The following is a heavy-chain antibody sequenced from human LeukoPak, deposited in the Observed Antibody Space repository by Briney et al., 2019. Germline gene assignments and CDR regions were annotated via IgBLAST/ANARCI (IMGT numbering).Heavy chain of an antibody. CDR1: GGSFSGYY. Sequence: PETLSLTCAVYGGSFSGYYLSWFRPPLGRGLEWMGEIYHSGSTNYNPSLKSRVTISVDTSKNQFSLKLSSVTAADTAVYYCARGRRDGYNLRNFDYWGQGTLVTVSS. J-gene: IGHJ4*02. D-gene: IGHD5-24*01. CDR3: ARGRRDGYNLRNFDY. CDR2: IYHSGST. V-gene: IGHV4-34*01.